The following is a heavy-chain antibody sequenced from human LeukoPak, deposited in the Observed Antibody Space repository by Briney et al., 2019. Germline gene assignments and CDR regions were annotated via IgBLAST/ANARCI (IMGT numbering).Heavy chain of an antibody. CDR3: ASGYSGYDSTAFDY. CDR2: IYYSGST. J-gene: IGHJ4*02. D-gene: IGHD5-12*01. Sequence: SETLSLTCTVSGGSISSSSYYWGWIRQPPGKGLEWRGSIYYSGSTYYNPSLNSRFTISVDPSKNQFSLQLSSVTAADTAVYYCASGYSGYDSTAFDYWGQGTLVTVSS. V-gene: IGHV4-39*01. CDR1: GGSISSSSYY.